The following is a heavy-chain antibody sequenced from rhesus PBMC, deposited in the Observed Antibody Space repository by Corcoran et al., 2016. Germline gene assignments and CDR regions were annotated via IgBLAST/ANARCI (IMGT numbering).Heavy chain of an antibody. Sequence: QVQLQESGPGLAKPSETLSPTCTVSCTSITTNYWTWFRQCPGKGLEWIGYVSGSSGSTSYNPSLNSRVTISKDTSENQFYLRLNSMTAADTAVYYCARDAVSLDVWGRGLLVTVSS. CDR1: CTSITTNY. CDR2: VSGSSGST. V-gene: IGHV4-147*01. CDR3: ARDAVSLDV. J-gene: IGHJ5-2*02.